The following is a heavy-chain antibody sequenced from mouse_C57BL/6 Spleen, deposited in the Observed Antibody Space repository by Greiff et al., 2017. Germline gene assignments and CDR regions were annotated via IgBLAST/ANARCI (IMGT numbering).Heavy chain of an antibody. CDR2: IDPNSGGT. V-gene: IGHV1-72*01. J-gene: IGHJ2*01. CDR1: GYTFTSYW. Sequence: VKLQQPGAELVKPGASVKLSCKASGYTFTSYWMHWVKRRPGRGLEWIGRIDPNSGGTKYNEKFKSKAILTVDKPSSTAYMQLSSLTSEDSAVYYCAMGYGNYVFDYWGHGTTLTVSS. D-gene: IGHD2-1*01. CDR3: AMGYGNYVFDY.